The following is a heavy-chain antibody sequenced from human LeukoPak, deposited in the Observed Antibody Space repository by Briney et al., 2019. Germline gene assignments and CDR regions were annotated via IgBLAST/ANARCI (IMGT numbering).Heavy chain of an antibody. V-gene: IGHV5-51*01. CDR3: ARPKYYYDGGGFFFDI. CDR1: GYILTTYW. CDR2: INPQNSDT. Sequence: GESLEITCKSSGYILTTYWIGWVRQMPGKGLEWMGIINPQNSDTTYSPSFRGHVAFSADQSLGTAYLQLNSLTASDTAMCFCARPKYYYDGGGFFFDIWGQGTLVTVSS. J-gene: IGHJ4*02. D-gene: IGHD3-22*01.